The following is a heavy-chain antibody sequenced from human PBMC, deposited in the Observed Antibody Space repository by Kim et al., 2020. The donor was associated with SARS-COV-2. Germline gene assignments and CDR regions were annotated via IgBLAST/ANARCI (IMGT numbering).Heavy chain of an antibody. Sequence: GGSLRLSCAASGFTFSNAWMSWVRQAPGKGLEWVGRIKSKIDGGTTDYAAPVKGRFTISRDGSKNRLYLQMNSLKTEDTAVYYCTTGSQQLVLHYWGQGTLVTVSS. CDR3: TTGSQQLVLHY. CDR1: GFTFSNAW. J-gene: IGHJ4*02. V-gene: IGHV3-15*01. D-gene: IGHD6-13*01. CDR2: IKSKIDGGTT.